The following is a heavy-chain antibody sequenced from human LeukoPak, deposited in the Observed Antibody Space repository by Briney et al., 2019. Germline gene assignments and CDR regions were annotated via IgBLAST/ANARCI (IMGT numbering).Heavy chain of an antibody. J-gene: IGHJ4*02. CDR1: GFTFSSYE. D-gene: IGHD6-13*01. V-gene: IGHV3-48*03. CDR2: ISSTASII. CDR3: ARGGSSFNFDY. Sequence: GGSLRLSCAASGFTFSSYEMNWVRQAPGKGLEWVSNISSTASIINYADSVKGRFTISRDNAKNSLYLQMNSLRAEDTAVYYCARGGSSFNFDYWGQGTLVTVSS.